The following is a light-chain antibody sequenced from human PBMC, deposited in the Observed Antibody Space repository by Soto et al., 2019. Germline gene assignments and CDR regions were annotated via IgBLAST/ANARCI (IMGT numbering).Light chain of an antibody. CDR2: DNN. V-gene: IGLV1-51*01. Sequence: QSALTQPPSVSAAPGQMVTISCSGSDSNIGNNYVSWYQQLPGTAPKLLIYDNNKRPSGIPDRFSGSKSGTSATLGITGLQTGDEADYYCGTWDTSLSEGVFGGGTKLTVL. J-gene: IGLJ3*02. CDR3: GTWDTSLSEGV. CDR1: DSNIGNNY.